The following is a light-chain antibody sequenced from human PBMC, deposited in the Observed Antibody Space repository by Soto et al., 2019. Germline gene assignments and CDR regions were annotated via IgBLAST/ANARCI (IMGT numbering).Light chain of an antibody. CDR2: STN. J-gene: IGLJ3*02. CDR1: SGSVSTSYY. CDR3: VLYMGSGMSWV. Sequence: QTVVTQEPSCSVSPGGTVTLTCGLSSGSVSTSYYPSWYQQTPGQAPRTLIYSTNTRSSGVPDRFSGSILGNKAALTITGAQADDESDYYCVLYMGSGMSWVFGGGTQLTVL. V-gene: IGLV8-61*01.